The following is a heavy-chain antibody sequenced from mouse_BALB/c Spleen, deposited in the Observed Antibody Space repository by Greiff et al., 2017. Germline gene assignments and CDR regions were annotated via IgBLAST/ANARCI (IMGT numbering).Heavy chain of an antibody. CDR2: ISNSGST. J-gene: IGHJ3*01. D-gene: IGHD1-1*01. CDR3: AKSSSYGWFAY. V-gene: IGHV3-8*02. CDR1: GNSFPSGY. Sequence: EVQLQQSGPSLVKPSQTLSLTCSATGNSFPSGYWTWIRKFLGNKLEYMGYISNSGSTYYTPTLKSRISITRETSKNQYYLQLNSVTTEDTATYYCAKSSSYGWFAYWGQGTLVTVSA.